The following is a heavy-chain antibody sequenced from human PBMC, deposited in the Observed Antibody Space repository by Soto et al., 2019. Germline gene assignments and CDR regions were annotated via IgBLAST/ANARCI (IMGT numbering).Heavy chain of an antibody. CDR3: AREDGSGNWPGS. CDR1: GFDFSKYA. CDR2: ISDSSGST. V-gene: IGHV3-23*01. J-gene: IGHJ5*02. D-gene: IGHD3-10*01. Sequence: GGSLRLSCAASGFDFSKYAMNWVRQAPGKGLEWVSSISDSSGSTYYADSVKGRFTVSRDNSKNTLYLQMNSLRAEDTAVYYCAREDGSGNWPGSWGQGTLVTVSS.